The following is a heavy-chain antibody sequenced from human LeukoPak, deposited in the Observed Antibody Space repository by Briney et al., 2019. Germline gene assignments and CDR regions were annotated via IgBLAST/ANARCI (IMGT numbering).Heavy chain of an antibody. CDR1: GFTFSSYS. J-gene: IGHJ4*02. Sequence: GGSLRLSCAASGFTFSSYSMNWVRQAPGKGLEWVSAISNNGGYAYYADSVQGRFTISRDNSKSTLCLQMNSLRAEDTAVYYCAKQLGYCSDGSCYFPYWGQGTLVTVSS. V-gene: IGHV3-23*01. CDR2: ISNNGGYA. CDR3: AKQLGYCSDGSCYFPY. D-gene: IGHD2-15*01.